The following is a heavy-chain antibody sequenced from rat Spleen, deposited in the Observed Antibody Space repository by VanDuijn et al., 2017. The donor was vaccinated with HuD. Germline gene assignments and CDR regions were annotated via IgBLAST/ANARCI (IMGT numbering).Heavy chain of an antibody. CDR3: ARDVIRGTAMDWFSY. Sequence: QVQLQQSGAELTKPGSSVKISCKASGYTFIRYDISWIKQRPGQALEWIGAINPGSGGTDYNEKFKGKATLTVDKSSSTAFMQLISLTPEDTAVYYCARDVIRGTAMDWFSYWGQGTLVTVSS. D-gene: IGHD4-3*01. V-gene: IGHV1-60*01. J-gene: IGHJ3*01. CDR1: GYTFIRYD. CDR2: INPGSGGT.